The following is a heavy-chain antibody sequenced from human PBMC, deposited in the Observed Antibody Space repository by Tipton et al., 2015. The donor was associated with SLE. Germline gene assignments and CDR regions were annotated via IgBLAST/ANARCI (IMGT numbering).Heavy chain of an antibody. CDR3: VKHSGFDRNYFDD. V-gene: IGHV3-53*01. CDR1: GFSVSSNY. D-gene: IGHD5-12*01. CDR2: IYSAGDT. Sequence: GSLRLSCAASGFSVSSNYMSWVRQAPGKGLEWVSVIYSAGDTYYADSVKGRFTISRDNSKNTLYLQMNSLRAEDTARYYCVKHSGFDRNYFDDWGQETLVTVSS. J-gene: IGHJ4*02.